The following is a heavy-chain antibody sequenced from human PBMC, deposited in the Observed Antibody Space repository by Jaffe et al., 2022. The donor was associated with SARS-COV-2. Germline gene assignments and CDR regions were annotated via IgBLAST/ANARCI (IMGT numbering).Heavy chain of an antibody. CDR3: AKGRIVGATFWFDP. D-gene: IGHD1-26*01. CDR1: RLSFSSHD. Sequence: EVQLLESGGGLVPPGGSLRLSCAASRLSFSSHDMSWVRQAPGKGLDWVSTMSGSGRSTYYADSVKGRFTISRDNSNNTLYLQMNSLRAEDTAVYYCAKGRIVGATFWFDPWGQGTLVTVSS. V-gene: IGHV3-23*01. J-gene: IGHJ5*02. CDR2: MSGSGRST.